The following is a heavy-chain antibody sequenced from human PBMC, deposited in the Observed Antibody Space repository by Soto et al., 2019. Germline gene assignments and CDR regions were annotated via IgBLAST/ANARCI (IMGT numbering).Heavy chain of an antibody. CDR1: GGSFSGYY. CDR2: INHSGTI. CDR3: ARADRTLVTSYSLDV. V-gene: IGHV4-34*01. J-gene: IGHJ6*02. Sequence: SETLSLTCAVYGGSFSGYYWTWIRQPPGKGLEWIGEINHSGTINFNPSLKSRLTISLDTSKKHFSLKLSSVADADTAAYYCARADRTLVTSYSLDVWGQGTTVTVSS. D-gene: IGHD2-21*02.